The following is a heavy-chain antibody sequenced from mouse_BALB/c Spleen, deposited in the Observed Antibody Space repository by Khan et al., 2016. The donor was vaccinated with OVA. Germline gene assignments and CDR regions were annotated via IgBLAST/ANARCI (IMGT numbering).Heavy chain of an antibody. D-gene: IGHD2-4*01. V-gene: IGHV3-2*02. CDR3: ARKDYYDYDPFPY. J-gene: IGHJ3*01. CDR1: GYSITSEYA. Sequence: EVKLLESGPGLVKPSLSLSLTCTVTGYSITSEYAWNWIRQFPGNKLEWMGYIDYSGNTRFNPSLQSRTSITRDTFKKQFFLQLNSVTAEDTAAYYCARKDYYDYDPFPYWGQGTLVTVSA. CDR2: IDYSGNT.